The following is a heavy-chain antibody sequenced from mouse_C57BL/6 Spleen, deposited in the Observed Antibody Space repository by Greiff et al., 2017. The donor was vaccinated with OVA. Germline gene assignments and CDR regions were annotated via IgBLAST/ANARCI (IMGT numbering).Heavy chain of an antibody. CDR2: ISSGSSTI. Sequence: VQLKESGGGLVKPGGSLKLSCAASGFTFSDYGMHWVRQAPEKGLEWVAYISSGSSTIYYADTVKGRFTISRDNAKNPLFLQMTSLRSEDTAMYYCAREGFDYWGQGTTLTVSS. CDR1: GFTFSDYG. V-gene: IGHV5-17*01. J-gene: IGHJ2*01. CDR3: AREGFDY.